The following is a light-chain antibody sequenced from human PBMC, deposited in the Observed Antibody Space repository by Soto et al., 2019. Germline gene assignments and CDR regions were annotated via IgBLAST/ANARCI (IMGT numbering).Light chain of an antibody. Sequence: QSVLSQPPSASGTPGQRVTISCSGSSSNIGGNYVYWYQQVPGTAPKLLIFRNNQRPSGVPDRFSGSKSGTSASLAISGLRSEDEADYFCAAWDYSLSGYWVFGGGTKLTVL. CDR3: AAWDYSLSGYWV. J-gene: IGLJ3*02. CDR2: RNN. CDR1: SSNIGGNY. V-gene: IGLV1-47*01.